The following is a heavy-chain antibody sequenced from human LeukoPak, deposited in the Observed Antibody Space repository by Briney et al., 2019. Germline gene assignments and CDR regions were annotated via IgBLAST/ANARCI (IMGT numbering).Heavy chain of an antibody. V-gene: IGHV3-23*01. CDR1: EFTFSNYV. D-gene: IGHD5-24*01. CDR2: IRQSGDIT. CDR3: VRRGGSDGWGAFDI. Sequence: GGSLRLSCAASEFTFSNYVMNWVRQAAGKGLEWVSSIRQSGDITYYADSVKGRFTISRDNSKNTLSLQMNSLSREDTAIYYCVRRGGSDGWGAFDIWGQGTVVTVSS. J-gene: IGHJ3*02.